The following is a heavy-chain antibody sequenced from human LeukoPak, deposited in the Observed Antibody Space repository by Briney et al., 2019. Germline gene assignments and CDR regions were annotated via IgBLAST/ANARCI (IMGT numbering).Heavy chain of an antibody. CDR2: IYHSGST. J-gene: IGHJ3*01. V-gene: IGHV4-30-2*01. Sequence: SETLSLTCAVSGGSISSGGYYWSWIRQPPGKGLEWIGYIYHSGSTYYNPSLKSRVTISVDRSKNQFSLKLSSVTAADTAVYYCVREPDAYYYDSSGYASNQGTWGQGTMVTVSS. CDR3: VREPDAYYYDSSGYASNQGT. CDR1: GGSISSGGYY. D-gene: IGHD3-22*01.